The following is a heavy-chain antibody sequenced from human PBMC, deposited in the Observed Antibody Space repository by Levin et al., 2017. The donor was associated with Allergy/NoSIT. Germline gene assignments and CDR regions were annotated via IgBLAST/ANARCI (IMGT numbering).Heavy chain of an antibody. CDR3: ARHPGRIWTGDLY. V-gene: IGHV3-30-3*01. Sequence: LTGGSLRLSCAASGFSFSAFDFHWVRQAPGKGLEWVAVISADTNTKYYADSVRGRFTISRDNSENTVSLQMNSLRTEDTAVFYCARHPGRIWTGDLYWGQGTPVIVS. CDR1: GFSFSAFD. CDR2: ISADTNTK. D-gene: IGHD2-15*01. J-gene: IGHJ4*02.